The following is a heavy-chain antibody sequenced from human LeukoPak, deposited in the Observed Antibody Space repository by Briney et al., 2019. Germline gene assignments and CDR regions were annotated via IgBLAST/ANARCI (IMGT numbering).Heavy chain of an antibody. J-gene: IGHJ4*02. V-gene: IGHV1-2*02. D-gene: IGHD6-19*01. CDR3: ARDTKTGIAVAGTGY. CDR2: INPNSGGT. CDR1: GYTFTGYY. Sequence: ASVKVSCKASGYTFTGYYMHWVRQAPGQGREWMGWINPNSGGTNYAQKFQDRVTMTRDTSISTAYMGLSRLRSDDTAVYYCARDTKTGIAVAGTGYWGQGTLVTVSS.